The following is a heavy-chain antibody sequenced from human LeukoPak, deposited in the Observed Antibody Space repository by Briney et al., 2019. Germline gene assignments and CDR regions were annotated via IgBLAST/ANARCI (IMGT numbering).Heavy chain of an antibody. Sequence: SETLSLTCTVSGYSISSGYYWGWIRQPPGKGLEWIGRIYHSGSTYYNPSLKSRVTISVDTSKNQFSLKLSSVTAADTAVYYCATAYYCSGGSCGAFDIWGQGTMVTVSS. CDR3: ATAYYCSGGSCGAFDI. CDR1: GYSISSGYY. J-gene: IGHJ3*02. D-gene: IGHD2-15*01. V-gene: IGHV4-38-2*02. CDR2: IYHSGST.